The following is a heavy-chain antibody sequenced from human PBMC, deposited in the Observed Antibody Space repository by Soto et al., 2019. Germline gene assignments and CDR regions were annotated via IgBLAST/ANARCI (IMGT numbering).Heavy chain of an antibody. D-gene: IGHD3-22*01. CDR3: AKGIDTSGYYPFDY. CDR2: INGDGGVT. CDR1: GFTFSSYA. Sequence: EVQLLESGGGLIQPGGSLRLSCAASGFTFSSYAMSWVRQAPGKGLEWVSGINGDGGVTHYEDSVEGRFTISRDNSRDTLYLQMHSLRSEDTAVYYCAKGIDTSGYYPFDYWGQGTLVTVFS. V-gene: IGHV3-23*01. J-gene: IGHJ4*02.